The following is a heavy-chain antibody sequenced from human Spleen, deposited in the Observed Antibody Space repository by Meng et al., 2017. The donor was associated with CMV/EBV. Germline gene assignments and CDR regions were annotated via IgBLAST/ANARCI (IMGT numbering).Heavy chain of an antibody. CDR1: GTGSGYN. V-gene: IGHV4-34*01. J-gene: IGHJ4*02. CDR3: AGGSYLYQLLFSPYFDY. CDR2: ISHSGSN. Sequence: GTGSGYNWSWISKGPGKGLEGVGEISHSGSNNYSPSLKSRVTISVDTSKNQFSLKLSSVTAADTAVYYCAGGSYLYQLLFSPYFDYWGRGTLVTVSS. D-gene: IGHD2-2*01.